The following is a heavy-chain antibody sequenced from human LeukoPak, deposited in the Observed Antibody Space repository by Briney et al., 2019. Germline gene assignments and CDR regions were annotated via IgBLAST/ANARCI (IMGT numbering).Heavy chain of an antibody. J-gene: IGHJ4*02. CDR2: IYHSGST. Sequence: SETLSLTCTVSGYSISSGYYWGWIRQPPGRGREWIGSIYHSGSTYYNPSLKSRVTISVDTSKNQFSLKLSSVAAADTAVYYCARVVATEYFDYWGQGTLVTVSS. CDR3: ARVVATEYFDY. CDR1: GYSISSGYY. D-gene: IGHD1-26*01. V-gene: IGHV4-38-2*02.